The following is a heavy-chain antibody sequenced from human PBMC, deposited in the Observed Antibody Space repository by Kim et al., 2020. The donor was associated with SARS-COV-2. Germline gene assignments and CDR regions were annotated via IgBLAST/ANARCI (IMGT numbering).Heavy chain of an antibody. CDR2: ISGSGGST. J-gene: IGHJ4*02. V-gene: IGHV3-23*01. CDR1: GFTFSSYA. Sequence: GGSLRLSCAASGFTFSSYAMSWVRQAPGKGLEWVSAISGSGGSTYYADSVKGRFTISRDNSKNTLYLQMNSLRAEDTAVYYCAKVRPDSSGWRQGYWGQGTLVTVSP. D-gene: IGHD6-19*01. CDR3: AKVRPDSSGWRQGY.